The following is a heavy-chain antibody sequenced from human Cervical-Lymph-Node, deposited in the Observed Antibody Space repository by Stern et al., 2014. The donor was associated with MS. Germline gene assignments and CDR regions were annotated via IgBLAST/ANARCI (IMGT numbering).Heavy chain of an antibody. V-gene: IGHV4-61*02. Sequence: QVQLQESGPGLVKPSQTLSLTCTVSGGSISSGSYYWSWIRQPAGKGLEWIGRIYTSGSTNYNPSLKSRVTISVDTSKNQFSLKLSSVTAADTAVYYCATTYYYVSRFTDYWGQGTLVTVSS. CDR2: IYTSGST. J-gene: IGHJ4*02. CDR1: GGSISSGSYY. CDR3: ATTYYYVSRFTDY. D-gene: IGHD3-22*01.